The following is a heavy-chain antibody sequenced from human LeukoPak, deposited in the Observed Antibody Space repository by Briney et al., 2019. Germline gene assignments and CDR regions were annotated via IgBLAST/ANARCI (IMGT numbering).Heavy chain of an antibody. J-gene: IGHJ4*02. V-gene: IGHV3-15*01. D-gene: IGHD6-13*01. CDR2: IKRKTDGGTT. Sequence: GGSLRLSCAASGFTFTNAWMSWVRQAPGKGLEWVGRIKRKTDGGTTDYAAPVKGRFTISRDDSKNTLYLQMNSLKTEDTAVYFCTIITAAAGTNYWGQGTLVTVSS. CDR3: TIITAAAGTNY. CDR1: GFTFTNAW.